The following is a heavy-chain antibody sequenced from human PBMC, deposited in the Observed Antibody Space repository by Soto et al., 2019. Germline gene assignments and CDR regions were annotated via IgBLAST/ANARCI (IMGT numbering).Heavy chain of an antibody. CDR3: ARTGLQIIQATSYYYGLDV. V-gene: IGHV3-33*01. CDR1: GFTFNSFG. D-gene: IGHD3-3*01. Sequence: QVQLVESGGGVVQPGTSLRLSCEASGFTFNSFGMHWVRQAPGKGLEWVAMIWHDGTNRYYVDSGKGRITISRDNSKDKLYLQMNNLRAEDTAVYYCARTGLQIIQATSYYYGLDVWGQGTTVTVSS. J-gene: IGHJ6*02. CDR2: IWHDGTNR.